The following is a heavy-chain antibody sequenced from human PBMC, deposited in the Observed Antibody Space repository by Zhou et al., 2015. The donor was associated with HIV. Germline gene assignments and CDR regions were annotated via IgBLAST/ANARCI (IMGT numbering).Heavy chain of an antibody. J-gene: IGHJ6*02. V-gene: IGHV1-69*01. D-gene: IGHD3-10*01. Sequence: QVQLVQSGAEVKKPGSSVEVSCKVSGGTFSSHGISWVRQAPGQGLEWVGEIIPIFGAADYAQNFKGRVTMVADESTSTAYMELSSLTSEDTAVYYCARAYYYGSGTLGVWGQGTTVTVSS. CDR2: IIPIFGAA. CDR3: ARAYYYGSGTLGV. CDR1: GGTFSSHG.